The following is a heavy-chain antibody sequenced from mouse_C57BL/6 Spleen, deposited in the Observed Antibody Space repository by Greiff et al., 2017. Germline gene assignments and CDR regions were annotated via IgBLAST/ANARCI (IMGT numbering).Heavy chain of an antibody. J-gene: IGHJ2*01. V-gene: IGHV1-64*01. CDR2: IHPNSGST. CDR3: ARDYGSRGGYYFDY. CDR1: GYTFTSYW. D-gene: IGHD1-1*01. Sequence: QVQLKQPGAELVKPGASVKLSCKASGYTFTSYWMHWVKQRPGQGLEWIGMIHPNSGSTNYNEKFKSKATLTVDKSSSTAYMQLSSLTSEDSAVYYCARDYGSRGGYYFDYWGQGTTLTVSS.